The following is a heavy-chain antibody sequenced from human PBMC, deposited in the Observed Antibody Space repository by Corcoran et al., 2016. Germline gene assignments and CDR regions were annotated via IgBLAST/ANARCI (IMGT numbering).Heavy chain of an antibody. J-gene: IGHJ6*02. Sequence: QVQLVQSGAEVKKPGASVKVSCKASGYTFTSYYMHWVRQAPGQGLEWMGIINPSGGSTSYAQKFQGRVTMTRDTSTSTVYMELSSLRSEDTAVYYCAGKVDGVGSDPDAYYYYGMDGWGQGTTVTVSS. V-gene: IGHV1-46*01. CDR2: INPSGGST. CDR3: AGKVDGVGSDPDAYYYYGMDG. D-gene: IGHD2-8*01. CDR1: GYTFTSYY.